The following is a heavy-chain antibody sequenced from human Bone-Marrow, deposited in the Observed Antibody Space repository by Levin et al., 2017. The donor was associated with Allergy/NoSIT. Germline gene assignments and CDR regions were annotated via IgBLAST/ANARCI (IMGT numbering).Heavy chain of an antibody. CDR1: GXXXXSXS. CDR3: ARDRVASFIYDSRGYYYGGAFDY. V-gene: IGHV1-46*01. D-gene: IGHD3-22*01. Sequence: GASVKVSCKASGXXXXSXSLXXXXXXXXXGLEWMGVVKPRGDGAVYAQKFQGRVTLTRDTSTSTVYMELSSLKSDDTSIYFCARDRVASFIYDSRGYYYGGAFDYWGQGTLVTVSS. J-gene: IGHJ4*02. CDR2: VKPRGDGA.